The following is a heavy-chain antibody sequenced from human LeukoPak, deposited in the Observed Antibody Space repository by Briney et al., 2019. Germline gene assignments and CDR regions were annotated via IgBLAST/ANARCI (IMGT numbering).Heavy chain of an antibody. J-gene: IGHJ4*02. CDR1: GGSISGYY. Sequence: SETLSLTCTVSGGSISGYYWSWIRQPPGKGLEWIGYIYYSGSINYNPSLKSRVTFSVDTSKNQFSLKLTSVTAADTAVYYCARRRAYGYFVYWGGGTLVTVFS. V-gene: IGHV4-59*08. CDR2: IYYSGSI. CDR3: ARRRAYGYFVY. D-gene: IGHD4-17*01.